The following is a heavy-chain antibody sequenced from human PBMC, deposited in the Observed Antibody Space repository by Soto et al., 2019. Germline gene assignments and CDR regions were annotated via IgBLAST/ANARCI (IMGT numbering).Heavy chain of an antibody. CDR2: TSNSGST. Sequence: QVQLQESGPGLVKPSQTLSLTCTVSGGSITSSGYYWSWIRQHPGEGLEWIGFTSNSGSTSYNPSLKSPVTISVDPSSNQFSLNLKSVTAADTAVYYCARGGGSTEVACWGQGTLVTVSP. D-gene: IGHD2-2*01. V-gene: IGHV4-31*01. J-gene: IGHJ4*02. CDR3: ARGGGSTEVAC. CDR1: GGSITSSGYY.